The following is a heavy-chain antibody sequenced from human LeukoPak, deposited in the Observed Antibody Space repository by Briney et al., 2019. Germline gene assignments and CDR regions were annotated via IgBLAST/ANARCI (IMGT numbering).Heavy chain of an antibody. J-gene: IGHJ5*02. D-gene: IGHD2-2*01. CDR1: GGSIRSGDDC. V-gene: IGHV4-30-4*08. CDR2: IYYTGST. Sequence: SQTLSMTCTVSGGSIRSGDDCWSWSRQPPGNVLEWIGYIYYTGSTYYNPSLKRRVIISVDTSKNQFSLKLSSVTAADTAVYYCARAPRVPAALHLGYWFDPWGQGTLVTVSS. CDR3: ARAPRVPAALHLGYWFDP.